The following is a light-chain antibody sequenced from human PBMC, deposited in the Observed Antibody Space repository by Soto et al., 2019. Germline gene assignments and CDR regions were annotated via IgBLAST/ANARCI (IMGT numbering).Light chain of an antibody. Sequence: EVVLRQSPGTLSLSPGERATLSCRASQRLSSSYLAWYQQKPGQAPRLLIYGASSRATGIPDRFSGSGSGTDFTLTISRLEPEDFAVYYCQQYGSSPFTFGPGTKVDIK. CDR3: QQYGSSPFT. J-gene: IGKJ3*01. CDR2: GAS. CDR1: QRLSSSY. V-gene: IGKV3-20*01.